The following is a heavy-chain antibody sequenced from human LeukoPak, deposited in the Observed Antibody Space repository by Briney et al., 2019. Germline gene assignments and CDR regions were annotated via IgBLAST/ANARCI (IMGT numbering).Heavy chain of an antibody. Sequence: KTPETLSLTCTVSGGSISSSSYYWGWIRQPPGKGLEWIWSIYYSGSTYYNPSLKSRVTISVDTSKNQFSLKLSSVTAADTAVYYCARRGYSGYPPLGYYYYMDVWGKGTTVTISS. V-gene: IGHV4-39*01. CDR1: GGSISSSSYY. J-gene: IGHJ6*03. CDR3: ARRGYSGYPPLGYYYYMDV. CDR2: IYYSGST. D-gene: IGHD5-12*01.